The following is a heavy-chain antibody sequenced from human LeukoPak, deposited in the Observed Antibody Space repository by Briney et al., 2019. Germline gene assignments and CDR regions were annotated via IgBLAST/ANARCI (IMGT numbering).Heavy chain of an antibody. Sequence: GGSLRLSCAASGFTFSSYPVYWVRQAPGKGLEWVAAITQGGTNKHYADSVKGRFTVSRDNSKNTLYLQMNSLRAEDTAVYHCARERSITGDYYGLDVWGQGTTVTVSS. CDR3: ARERSITGDYYGLDV. CDR1: GFTFSSYP. J-gene: IGHJ6*02. V-gene: IGHV3-30-3*01. D-gene: IGHD6-6*01. CDR2: ITQGGTNK.